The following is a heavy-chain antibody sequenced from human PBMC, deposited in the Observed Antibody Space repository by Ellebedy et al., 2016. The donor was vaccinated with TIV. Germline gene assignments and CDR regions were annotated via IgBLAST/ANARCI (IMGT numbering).Heavy chain of an antibody. V-gene: IGHV3-15*01. D-gene: IGHD3-9*01. CDR1: GFTFSNAW. Sequence: GESLKISCAASGFTFSNAWMSWVRQAPGKGLEWVGRIKSKTDGGRTDYAAPVKGRFTISRDDSKNTLYLQMNSLKTEDTAVYYCTTYRLGGRDYWGQGTLVTVSS. CDR2: IKSKTDGGRT. J-gene: IGHJ4*02. CDR3: TTYRLGGRDY.